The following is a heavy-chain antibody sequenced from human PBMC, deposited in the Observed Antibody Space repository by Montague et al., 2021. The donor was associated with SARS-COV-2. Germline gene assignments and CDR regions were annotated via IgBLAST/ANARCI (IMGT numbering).Heavy chain of an antibody. CDR1: GGSFSGYY. CDR3: ARTLHDYIWGSYRSPYWFDP. J-gene: IGHJ5*02. V-gene: IGHV4-34*01. D-gene: IGHD3-16*02. CDR2: INHSGST. Sequence: SETLSLTCAVYGGSFSGYYWSWIRQPPGKGLEWIGEINHSGSTNYNPSPKSRVTISVDTSKNQFSLKLSSVTAADTAVYYCARTLHDYIWGSYRSPYWFDPWGQGALVTVSS.